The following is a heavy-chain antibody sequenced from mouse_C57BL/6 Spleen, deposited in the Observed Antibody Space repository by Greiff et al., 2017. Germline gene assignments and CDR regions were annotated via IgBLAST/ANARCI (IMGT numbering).Heavy chain of an antibody. Sequence: DVKLQESGAELVRPGASVKLSCTASGFNIKDDYMHWVKQRPEQGLEWIGWIDPENGDTEYASKFQGKATITADTSSNTAYLQLSSLTSEDTAVYYCTRYSNYAFDYWGQGTTLTVSS. J-gene: IGHJ2*01. D-gene: IGHD2-5*01. V-gene: IGHV14-4*01. CDR3: TRYSNYAFDY. CDR1: GFNIKDDY. CDR2: IDPENGDT.